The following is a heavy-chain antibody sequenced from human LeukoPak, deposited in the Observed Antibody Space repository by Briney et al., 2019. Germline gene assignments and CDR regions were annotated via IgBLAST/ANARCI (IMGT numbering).Heavy chain of an antibody. Sequence: SETLSLTCTVSGGSISSYYWSWIGQPAGKGLEWIGRIYTSGSTNYNPSLKSRVTMSVDTSKNQFSLKLSSVTAADTAVYYCARSGHGIGYYYYGMDVWGQGTTVTVSS. CDR2: IYTSGST. CDR1: GGSISSYY. V-gene: IGHV4-4*07. J-gene: IGHJ6*02. CDR3: ARSGHGIGYYYYGMDV.